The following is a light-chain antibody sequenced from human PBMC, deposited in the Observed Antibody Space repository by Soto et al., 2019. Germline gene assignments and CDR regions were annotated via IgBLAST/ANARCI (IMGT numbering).Light chain of an antibody. CDR1: QGVLYSSNNKNY. Sequence: VMTQPPDSLAVSLSETGTINCKSSQGVLYSSNNKNYLAWYQQKPGQPPKLLIYWASTRESGVPDRFSGSGSGTDFTLTISSLQAEDVAVYYCQQYYSTPLTFGGGTKVDIK. CDR2: WAS. J-gene: IGKJ4*01. V-gene: IGKV4-1*01. CDR3: QQYYSTPLT.